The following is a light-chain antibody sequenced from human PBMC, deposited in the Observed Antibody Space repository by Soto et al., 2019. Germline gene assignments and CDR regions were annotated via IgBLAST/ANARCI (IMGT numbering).Light chain of an antibody. CDR3: QQYGSSLYT. Sequence: EIVLTQSPGTLSLSPGERATLSCRASQSVSSSYLAWYQQKPGQAPRLLIYGASSRATVIPDRVSGSGSGTDFTLTISRLEPEDFAVYYCQQYGSSLYTFGQGTKLEIK. CDR2: GAS. CDR1: QSVSSSY. J-gene: IGKJ2*01. V-gene: IGKV3-20*01.